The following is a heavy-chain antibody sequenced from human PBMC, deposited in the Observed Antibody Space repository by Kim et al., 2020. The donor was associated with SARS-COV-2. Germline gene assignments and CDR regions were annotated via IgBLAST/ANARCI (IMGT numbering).Heavy chain of an antibody. CDR1: GGTFSSYA. D-gene: IGHD5-12*01. J-gene: IGHJ6*02. V-gene: IGHV1-69*13. Sequence: SVKVSCKASGGTFSSYAISWVRQAPGQGLEWMGGIIPIFGTGKYRQKFQGRVTITADESTSTAYMELSSLRSEDTAVYYCARSIGYYSYYYYGMDVWGQGTTVTVSS. CDR3: ARSIGYYSYYYYGMDV. CDR2: IIPIFGTG.